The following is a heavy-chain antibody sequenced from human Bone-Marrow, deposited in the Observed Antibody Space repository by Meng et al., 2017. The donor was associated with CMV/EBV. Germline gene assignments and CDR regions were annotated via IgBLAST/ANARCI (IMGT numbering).Heavy chain of an antibody. CDR1: GFTFSSYA. CDR3: AKPAFGETDY. V-gene: IGHV3-23*01. J-gene: IGHJ4*02. D-gene: IGHD3-10*01. Sequence: GESLKISCAASGFTFSSYAMSWVRQAPGKGLEWVSAISGSGGSTYYADSVKGRFTISRDNSKNTLYLQMNSPRAEDTAVYYCAKPAFGETDYWGQGTLVTVSS. CDR2: ISGSGGST.